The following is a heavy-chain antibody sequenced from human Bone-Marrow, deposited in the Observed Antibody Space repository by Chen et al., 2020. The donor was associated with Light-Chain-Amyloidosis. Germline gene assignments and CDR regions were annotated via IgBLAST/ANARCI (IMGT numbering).Heavy chain of an antibody. CDR1: GGTFSSFP. CDR2: VIPILDTP. D-gene: IGHD2-15*01. J-gene: IGHJ3*02. CDR3: ARVPRVLAAHALDI. Sequence: QVQLVQSGAEVKKPGSSVKVSCRTSGGTFSSFPIIWVRQAPGQGLEWVGGVIPILDTPTHAQKFQGRVTITADDSTSTAYMELRSLTSEDTAVYFCARVPRVLAAHALDIWGQGTIVSVSS. V-gene: IGHV1-69*01.